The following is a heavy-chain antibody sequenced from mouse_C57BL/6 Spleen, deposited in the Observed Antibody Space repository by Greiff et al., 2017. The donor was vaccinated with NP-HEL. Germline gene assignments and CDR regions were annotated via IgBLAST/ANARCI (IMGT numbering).Heavy chain of an antibody. CDR2: ISSGGSYT. CDR1: GFTFSSYG. CDR3: ARGRDYYGSSYFDY. V-gene: IGHV5-6*01. D-gene: IGHD1-1*01. Sequence: EVQGVESGGDLVKPGGSLKLSCAASGFTFSSYGMSWVRQTPDKRLEWVATISSGGSYTYYPDSVKGRFTISRDNAKNTLYLQMSSLKSEDTAMYYCARGRDYYGSSYFDYWRQGTTLTVSS. J-gene: IGHJ2*01.